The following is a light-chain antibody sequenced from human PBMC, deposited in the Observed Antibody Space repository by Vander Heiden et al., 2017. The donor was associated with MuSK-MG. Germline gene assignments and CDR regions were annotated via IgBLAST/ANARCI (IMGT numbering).Light chain of an antibody. CDR3: QQTYSTTWT. Sequence: LLTLSPSSLSASVGDRVTITCRASQGISSYLNWYQQKPGKAPKLLIYAASTLQSGVPSRFSATASGTDFTLTISGLQPDDFATYYCQQTYSTTWTFGQGTKVEIK. CDR1: QGISSY. J-gene: IGKJ1*01. CDR2: AAS. V-gene: IGKV1-39*01.